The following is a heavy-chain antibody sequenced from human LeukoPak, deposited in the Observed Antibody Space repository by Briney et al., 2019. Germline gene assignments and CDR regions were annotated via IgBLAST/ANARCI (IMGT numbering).Heavy chain of an antibody. CDR3: ARDLGQYYDTSDNWFDP. CDR1: GFTFSNYW. CDR2: INSDGINT. V-gene: IGHV3-74*01. Sequence: GGSLRLSCAASGFTFSNYWMHWVRQAPGKGLVWVSRINSDGINTSYADSVKGRFTISRDNAKNTLNLQMNSLRAEDTAVYYCARDLGQYYDTSDNWFDPWGQGTLVTVTS. D-gene: IGHD3-22*01. J-gene: IGHJ5*02.